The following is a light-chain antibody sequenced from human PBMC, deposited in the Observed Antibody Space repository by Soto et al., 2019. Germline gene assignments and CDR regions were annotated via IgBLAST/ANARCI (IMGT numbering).Light chain of an antibody. CDR2: DVS. Sequence: DIQMTQSPSSLSASIGDRVTISCQASQDITTFLNWYQQKPGKAPRLLICDVSNLETGVPSRFSGSGSGTDFSLTITSLQPEDIATYYCQQFNNLPYTFGQGTKLEIK. V-gene: IGKV1-33*01. J-gene: IGKJ2*01. CDR1: QDITTF. CDR3: QQFNNLPYT.